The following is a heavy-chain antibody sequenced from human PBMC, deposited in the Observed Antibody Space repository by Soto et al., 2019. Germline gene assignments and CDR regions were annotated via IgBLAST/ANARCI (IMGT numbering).Heavy chain of an antibody. Sequence: XGSLILSCVVSGLTFQNYDMHWVRQAPGKGLEWVSTISGSDGRTYSTDSVKGRFTISRDNSRNTAYLQMNSLRVEDTAVYYCAKGVSQYTPLALFDYWGRGTLVTVSS. V-gene: IGHV3-23*01. J-gene: IGHJ4*02. D-gene: IGHD5-18*01. CDR2: ISGSDGRT. CDR1: GLTFQNYD. CDR3: AKGVSQYTPLALFDY.